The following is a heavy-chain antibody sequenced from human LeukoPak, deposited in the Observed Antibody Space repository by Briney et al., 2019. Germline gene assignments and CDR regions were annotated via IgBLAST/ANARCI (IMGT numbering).Heavy chain of an antibody. CDR3: ARHDSSGWYGVDP. CDR1: GGSFSGYY. J-gene: IGHJ5*02. V-gene: IGHV4-34*01. D-gene: IGHD6-19*01. Sequence: SETLSLTCAVYGGSFSGYYWSWIRQPPGKGLEWIGEINHSGSTYYNPSLKSRVTISVDTSKNQFSLKLSSVTAADTAVYYCARHDSSGWYGVDPWGQGTLVTVSS. CDR2: INHSGST.